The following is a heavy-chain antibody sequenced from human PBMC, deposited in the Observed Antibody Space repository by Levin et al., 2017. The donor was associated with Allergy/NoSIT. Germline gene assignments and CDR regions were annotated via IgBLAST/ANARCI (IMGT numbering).Heavy chain of an antibody. D-gene: IGHD3-16*02. CDR1: GYSFSSQW. Sequence: GGSLRLSCKGSGYSFSSQWIGWVRQMPGKGLEWMGIIYPGDSDTRYSPSFQGQVTISIEKSSSSAYLQGSSLKASDTAIYYCVRQGYDYIWGSYSSADDWGQGTLVTFSS. CDR2: IYPGDSDT. CDR3: VRQGYDYIWGSYSSADD. V-gene: IGHV5-51*01. J-gene: IGHJ4*02.